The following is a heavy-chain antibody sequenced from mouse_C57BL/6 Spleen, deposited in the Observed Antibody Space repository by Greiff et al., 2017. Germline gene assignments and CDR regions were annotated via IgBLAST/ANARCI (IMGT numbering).Heavy chain of an antibody. CDR3: ARLGLGRRYFDY. CDR1: GYAFSSYW. D-gene: IGHD4-1*01. V-gene: IGHV1-80*01. J-gene: IGHJ2*01. CDR2: IYPGDGDT. Sequence: QVQLQQSGAELVKPGASVKISCKASGYAFSSYWMNWVKQRPGKGLEWIGQIYPGDGDTNYNGKFKGKDTLTADKSSSTAYMQLSSLTSEDSAVYFCARLGLGRRYFDYWGQGTTLTVSS.